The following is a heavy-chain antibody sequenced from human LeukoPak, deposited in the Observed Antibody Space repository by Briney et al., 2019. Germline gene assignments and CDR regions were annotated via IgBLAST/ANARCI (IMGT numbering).Heavy chain of an antibody. CDR1: GYSISSGYY. J-gene: IGHJ3*01. Sequence: SETLSLTCTVPGYSISSGYYWGWIRQPPGKGLECIGSIYHSCITYYNPSLKSRVTISADTPKNQFSLKLSSVTAADTAMYYCARDRHEPGPWGPGTMVTVSS. CDR3: ARDRHEPGP. V-gene: IGHV4-38-2*02. CDR2: IYHSCIT.